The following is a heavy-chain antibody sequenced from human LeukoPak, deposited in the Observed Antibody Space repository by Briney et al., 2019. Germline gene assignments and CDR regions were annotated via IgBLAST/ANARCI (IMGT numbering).Heavy chain of an antibody. Sequence: GGSLRLSCAASGFTFSSYAIIWVRQAPGKGLEWVSAISGSGVSTYYADSVQGRFTISRDNSKDTLYLQMNSLRAEDTAVYYCAKDSGWLLFDDWGQGTLVTVSS. V-gene: IGHV3-23*01. CDR3: AKDSGWLLFDD. CDR2: ISGSGVST. J-gene: IGHJ4*02. CDR1: GFTFSSYA. D-gene: IGHD3-22*01.